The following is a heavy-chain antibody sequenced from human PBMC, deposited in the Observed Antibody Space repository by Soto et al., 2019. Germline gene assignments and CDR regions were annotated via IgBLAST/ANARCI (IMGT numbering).Heavy chain of an antibody. D-gene: IGHD2-15*01. CDR2: ISSSSSYI. V-gene: IGHV3-21*01. CDR3: ARVKPNCSGGSCYPGWFDP. J-gene: IGHJ5*02. CDR1: GFTFSSYS. Sequence: GSLRLSCAASGFTFSSYSMNWVRQAPGKGLEWVSSISSSSSYIYYADSVKGRFTISRDNAKNSLYLQMNSLRAEDTAVYYCARVKPNCSGGSCYPGWFDPWGQGTLVTVSS.